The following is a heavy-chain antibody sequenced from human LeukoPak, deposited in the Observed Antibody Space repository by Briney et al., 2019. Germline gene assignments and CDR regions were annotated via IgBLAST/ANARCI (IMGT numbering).Heavy chain of an antibody. J-gene: IGHJ4*02. V-gene: IGHV4-59*08. CDR2: IYHSGST. CDR3: ARHRSGIASALDS. CDR1: GGSINNFY. Sequence: PSETLSLTCTVSGGSINNFYWSWIRQAPGKALEWIRFIYHSGSTNYNPSFKSRITIPVDTSKNQFSLKLSSGTAADRAVYFCARHRSGIASALDSWGQGTLVSVSS. D-gene: IGHD6-13*01.